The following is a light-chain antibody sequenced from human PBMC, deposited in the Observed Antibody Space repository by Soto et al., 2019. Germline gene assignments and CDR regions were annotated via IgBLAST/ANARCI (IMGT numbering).Light chain of an antibody. Sequence: QSALTQPASVSGSPGQSITISCTGTVGLVSWYQQHPGKVPKLIIYDDTKRPSGVSSRFSGSKSGNTASLTISGLQTEDEADYYRCLYVGSRPYLFGTGTTVTVL. CDR1: VGL. J-gene: IGLJ1*01. V-gene: IGLV2-23*01. CDR3: CLYVGSRPYL. CDR2: DDT.